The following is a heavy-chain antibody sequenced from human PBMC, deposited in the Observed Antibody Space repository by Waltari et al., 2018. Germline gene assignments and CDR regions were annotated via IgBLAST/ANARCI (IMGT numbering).Heavy chain of an antibody. Sequence: QVQLVESGGGVVQPGRSLRLSCAASGFTFSSYGMHWVRQAPGKGLEWVAVIWDDGSNKYYEASVKGRFTISRDNSKNTLYLQMNSLRAEDTAVYYCATSIYGAGSGPVGYWGQGTLVTVSS. D-gene: IGHD3-10*01. CDR2: IWDDGSNK. V-gene: IGHV3-33*01. J-gene: IGHJ4*02. CDR3: ATSIYGAGSGPVGY. CDR1: GFTFSSYG.